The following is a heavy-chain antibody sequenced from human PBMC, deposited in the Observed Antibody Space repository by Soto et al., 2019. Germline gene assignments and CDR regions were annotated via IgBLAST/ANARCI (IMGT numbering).Heavy chain of an antibody. Sequence: GGSLRLSCAASGFTFSSYSMNWVRQAPGKGLEWVSYISSSSSTIYYADSVKGRFTISRDNAKNSLYLQMNSLRAEDTAVYYCARGQIGKLARPIGYWGQGTLVTVSS. J-gene: IGHJ4*02. CDR1: GFTFSSYS. V-gene: IGHV3-48*01. CDR2: ISSSSSTI. CDR3: ARGQIGKLARPIGY. D-gene: IGHD6-6*01.